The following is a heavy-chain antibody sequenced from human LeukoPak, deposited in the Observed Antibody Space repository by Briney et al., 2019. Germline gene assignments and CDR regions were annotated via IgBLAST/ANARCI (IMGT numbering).Heavy chain of an antibody. J-gene: IGHJ4*02. CDR3: AREPGDY. CDR2: IDTTGSS. Sequence: SETLSLTCTVSGASISNYFWSWIRQPAGRGLEWIGRIDTTGSSNSNPSLKSRITMSVDTSKNQLSLNLCSVTAADTAVYHCAREPGDYWGQGTLVTVSS. CDR1: GASISNYF. V-gene: IGHV4-4*07.